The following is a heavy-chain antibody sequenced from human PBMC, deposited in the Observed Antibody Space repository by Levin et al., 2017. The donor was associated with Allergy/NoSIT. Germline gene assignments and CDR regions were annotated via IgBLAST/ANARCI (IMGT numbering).Heavy chain of an antibody. V-gene: IGHV3-48*01. Sequence: LSLTCAASGFTFSSSSMNWVRQAPGKGLEWVSYISSSSSTIYYADSVKGRFTISRDNAKNSLYLQMNSLRAEDTAVYYCAREGLYSSGWYDFQHWGQGTLVTVSS. J-gene: IGHJ1*01. CDR2: ISSSSSTI. CDR3: AREGLYSSGWYDFQH. CDR1: GFTFSSSS. D-gene: IGHD6-19*01.